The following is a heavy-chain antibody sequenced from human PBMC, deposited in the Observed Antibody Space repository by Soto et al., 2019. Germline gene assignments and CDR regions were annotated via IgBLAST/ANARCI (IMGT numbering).Heavy chain of an antibody. CDR2: ISYDGSNK. J-gene: IGHJ3*02. V-gene: IGHV3-30*03. CDR3: AAAPGSAFDI. CDR1: GFTFSSYG. D-gene: IGHD1-26*01. Sequence: QVQLVESGGGVVQPGRSLRLSCAASGFTFSSYGMHWVRQAPGKGLEWVAVISYDGSNKYYADSVKGRFTISRDKSKNTLYLQMNSLRAEDTAVYYGAAAPGSAFDIWGQGTMVTVSS.